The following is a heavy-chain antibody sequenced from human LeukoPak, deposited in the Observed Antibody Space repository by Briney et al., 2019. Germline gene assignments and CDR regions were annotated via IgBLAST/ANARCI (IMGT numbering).Heavy chain of an antibody. Sequence: GGSLRLSCVTSGITFSSYTMNWVRQAPGKGLEWVSSVSGRSDFRYYADSVKGRFTISRDNSKNTLYLQMNSLRAEDTAVYYCAKDLIDSSSWFEYFQHWGQGTLVTVSS. CDR3: AKDLIDSSSWFEYFQH. J-gene: IGHJ1*01. V-gene: IGHV3-21*04. D-gene: IGHD6-13*01. CDR2: VSGRSDFR. CDR1: GITFSSYT.